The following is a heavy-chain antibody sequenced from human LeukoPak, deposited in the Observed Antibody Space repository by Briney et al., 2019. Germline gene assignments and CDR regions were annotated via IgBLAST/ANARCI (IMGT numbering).Heavy chain of an antibody. D-gene: IGHD4-17*01. Sequence: GGSLTLSCAASGFTFSDYNMHWVRQAPGKGLDWVALMSPDGNKKYYADSVKGRFTISRDNSKNTVDLQLNSLRAEDTAVYYCVTNYGDYGGGAFDVWGQGTKVIVSS. CDR2: MSPDGNKK. CDR1: GFTFSDYN. J-gene: IGHJ3*01. V-gene: IGHV3-30-3*01. CDR3: VTNYGDYGGGAFDV.